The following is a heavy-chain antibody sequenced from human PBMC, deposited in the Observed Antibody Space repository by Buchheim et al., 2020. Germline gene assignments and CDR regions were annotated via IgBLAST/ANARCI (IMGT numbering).Heavy chain of an antibody. V-gene: IGHV4-31*03. J-gene: IGHJ4*02. D-gene: IGHD3-10*01. Sequence: QVHLQESGPGLLKPSQTLSLTCTVSGDSISSGTYCWNWIRQLPEKGLEWIGYIYGSGSTYVNPSLRSRLTISADTSNNQFSRKLTTVTVADTAVYYCTTVRVGSSGGEFDFWGQGAL. CDR2: IYGSGST. CDR1: GDSISSGTYC. CDR3: TTVRVGSSGGEFDF.